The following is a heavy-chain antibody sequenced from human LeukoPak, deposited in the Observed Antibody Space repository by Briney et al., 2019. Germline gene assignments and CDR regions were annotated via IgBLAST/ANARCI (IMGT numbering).Heavy chain of an antibody. J-gene: IGHJ6*04. D-gene: IGHD3-10*01. CDR3: ARNWRPSGYYYYYGMDV. V-gene: IGHV3-11*06. Sequence: KPGGSLRLSCAASGFTFSDYYMSWIRQAPGKGLEWVSYISSSSSYTNYADSVKGRFTISRDNAKNSLYLQMNSLGAEDTAVYYCARNWRPSGYYYYYGMDVWGKGTTVTVSS. CDR2: ISSSSSYT. CDR1: GFTFSDYY.